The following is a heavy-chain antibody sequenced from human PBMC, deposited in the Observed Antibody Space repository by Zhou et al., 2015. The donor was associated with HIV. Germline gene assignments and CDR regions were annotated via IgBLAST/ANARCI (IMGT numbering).Heavy chain of an antibody. CDR1: GGDTFSSYA. Sequence: QLVQSGAEVKKPGSSVKVSCDVSGGDTFSSYAITWVRQAPGQGLEWMGWLNPNSGNTVYAQNFQGRVTMTRNPSITTAYMELRSLGSEDTAVYFCARRGIEIWSDTFDIWGQGTLVTVSS. V-gene: IGHV1-8*02. J-gene: IGHJ4*02. CDR2: LNPNSGNT. CDR3: ARRGIEIWSDTFDI. D-gene: IGHD5-18*01.